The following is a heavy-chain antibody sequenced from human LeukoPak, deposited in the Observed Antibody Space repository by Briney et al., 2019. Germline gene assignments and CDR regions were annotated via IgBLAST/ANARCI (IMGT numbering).Heavy chain of an antibody. D-gene: IGHD1-26*01. V-gene: IGHV1-18*01. CDR3: ARGVMGATKVDYYYGMDV. CDR2: ISAYNGNT. CDR1: GYTFTSYG. Sequence: GASVTVSCKASGYTFTSYGISWVRQAPGQGLEWMGWISAYNGNTNYAQKLQGRVTMTTDTSTSTAYMELRSLRSDDTAVYYCARGVMGATKVDYYYGMDVWGQGTTVTVSS. J-gene: IGHJ6*02.